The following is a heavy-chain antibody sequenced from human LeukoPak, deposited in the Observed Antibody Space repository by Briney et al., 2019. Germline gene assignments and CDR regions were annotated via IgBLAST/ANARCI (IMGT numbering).Heavy chain of an antibody. D-gene: IGHD2-8*01. CDR2: IGASGAST. Sequence: GGSLRRSCAASGFTFSNYAMGWVRQAPGKGLEWVSVIGASGASTFYADSVKGRFTISRDNSKNTLSLQMNSLRAEDTALYYCAKANGYFDYWGQGTLVTVSS. CDR1: GFTFSNYA. J-gene: IGHJ4*02. CDR3: AKANGYFDY. V-gene: IGHV3-23*01.